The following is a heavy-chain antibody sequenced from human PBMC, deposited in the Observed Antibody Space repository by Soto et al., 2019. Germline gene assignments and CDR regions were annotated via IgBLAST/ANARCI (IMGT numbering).Heavy chain of an antibody. V-gene: IGHV3-21*01. CDR1: GFTFSSYS. CDR2: ISSSSSYI. J-gene: IGHJ5*02. D-gene: IGHD3-9*01. CDR3: ARDPDSDILTGYNWFDP. Sequence: GGSLRLSCAASGFTFSSYSMNWFRQAPGKGLEWVSSISSSSSYIYYADSVKGRFTISRDNAKNSLYLQMNSLRAEDTAVYYCARDPDSDILTGYNWFDPWGQGTLVTVSS.